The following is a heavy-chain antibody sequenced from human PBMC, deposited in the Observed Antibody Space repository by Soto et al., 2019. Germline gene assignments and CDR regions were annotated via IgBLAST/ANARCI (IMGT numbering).Heavy chain of an antibody. Sequence: QVHLVESGGGVVQPGRSLRLSCAASGFSFSYYAMHWVRQAPGKGLEWVAVIAYDGSKKYYADSVKGRFTISRDNYKNTPYLQMSSLRDEDTAVYYCASPYCSGGSCYHTEYFQHWGQGTLVTVSS. CDR2: IAYDGSKK. CDR3: ASPYCSGGSCYHTEYFQH. J-gene: IGHJ1*01. D-gene: IGHD2-15*01. V-gene: IGHV3-30-3*01. CDR1: GFSFSYYA.